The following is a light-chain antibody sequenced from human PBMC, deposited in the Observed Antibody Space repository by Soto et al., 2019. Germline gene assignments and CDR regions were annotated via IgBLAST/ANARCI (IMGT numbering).Light chain of an antibody. CDR2: EVS. CDR1: GSDVGGYNY. Sequence: ALTQPPSASGSPGQSVTISCTGTGSDVGGYNYVSWYQQHPGKAPKLMIYEVSKRPSGVPDRFSGSKSGNTASLTVSGLQAEDEADYYCSSYAGSTLYVFGTGTKAPVL. V-gene: IGLV2-8*01. CDR3: SSYAGSTLYV. J-gene: IGLJ1*01.